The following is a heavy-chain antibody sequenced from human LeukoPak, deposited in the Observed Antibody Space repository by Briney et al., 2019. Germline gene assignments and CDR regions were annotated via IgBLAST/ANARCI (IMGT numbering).Heavy chain of an antibody. Sequence: ASVKDSCKASGYTFTGYYMHWVRQAPGQGLERMGWINPKSGGTNYAQKFQGRFTMTRDTSISTAYMELSRLRSDDTAVYYCARAWRIVDYYYYYYRDVWGKGTTVTVSS. CDR1: GYTFTGYY. CDR3: ARAWRIVDYYYYYYRDV. V-gene: IGHV1-2*02. D-gene: IGHD1-26*01. J-gene: IGHJ6*03. CDR2: INPKSGGT.